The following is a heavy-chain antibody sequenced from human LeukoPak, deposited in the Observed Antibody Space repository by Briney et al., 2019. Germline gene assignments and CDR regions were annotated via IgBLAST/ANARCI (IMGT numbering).Heavy chain of an antibody. J-gene: IGHJ6*02. CDR3: VRDLTGDLPSFNYYGMDV. CDR2: TYYRSKWYN. V-gene: IGHV6-1*01. Sequence: SQTLSLTCAISGDSVSSNSAAWNWIRQSPSRGLEWLGRTYYRSKWYNDYAVSVKSRITINPDTSKNQFSLQLNSVTPEDTAVYYCVRDLTGDLPSFNYYGMDVWGQGTTVTVSS. CDR1: GDSVSSNSAA. D-gene: IGHD7-27*01.